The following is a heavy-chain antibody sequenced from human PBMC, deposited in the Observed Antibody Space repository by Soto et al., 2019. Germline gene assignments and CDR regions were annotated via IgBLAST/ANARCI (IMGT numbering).Heavy chain of an antibody. V-gene: IGHV3-21*01. CDR2: ISSSSSYI. J-gene: IGHJ4*02. CDR1: GFTFSSYS. Sequence: PGGSLRLSCAASGFTFSSYSMNWVRQAPGKGLEWVSSISSSSSYIYYADSVKGRFTISRDNAKNSLYLQMNSLRAEDTAVYYCARVSYDYIWGSYRLYYFDYWGQGTLVTVSS. CDR3: ARVSYDYIWGSYRLYYFDY. D-gene: IGHD3-16*02.